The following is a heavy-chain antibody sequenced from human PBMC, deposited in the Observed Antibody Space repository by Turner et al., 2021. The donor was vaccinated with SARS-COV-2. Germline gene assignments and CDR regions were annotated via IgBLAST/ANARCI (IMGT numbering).Heavy chain of an antibody. V-gene: IGHV3-15*01. D-gene: IGHD3-22*01. CDR3: TTGTYYYDSSAYPNDAFDV. Sequence: EVQLVESGGGLVKPGGSLRLSCAASGFTFSNAWMSWVRQAPGKGLEWVGRIKSKTDGGTTDYAAPVKGRFTISRDDLKNTLYLQMNSLKTEDTAVYYCTTGTYYYDSSAYPNDAFDVWGQGTMVTVSS. CDR2: IKSKTDGGTT. J-gene: IGHJ3*01. CDR1: GFTFSNAW.